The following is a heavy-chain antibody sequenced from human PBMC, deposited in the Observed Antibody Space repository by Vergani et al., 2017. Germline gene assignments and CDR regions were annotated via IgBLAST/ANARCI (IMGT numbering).Heavy chain of an antibody. CDR2: IYYSGST. CDR1: GGSISSYY. CDR3: ARAADGYCGSTSCYRGVDAFDI. V-gene: IGHV4-59*01. D-gene: IGHD2-2*02. J-gene: IGHJ3*02. Sequence: QVQLQESGPGLVKPSETLSLTCTVSGGSISSYYWSWIRQPPGKGLEWIGYIYYSGSTNYNPSLKSRVTISVDTSKNQFSLKLSSVTAADTAVYYCARAADGYCGSTSCYRGVDAFDIWGQGTMVTVSS.